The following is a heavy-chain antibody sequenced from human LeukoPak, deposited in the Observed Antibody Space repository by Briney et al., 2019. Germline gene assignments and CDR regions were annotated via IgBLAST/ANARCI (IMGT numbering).Heavy chain of an antibody. CDR2: IIPTLGIA. J-gene: IGHJ6*02. CDR1: GYTFTSYG. D-gene: IGHD3-16*01. Sequence: SVKVSCKASGYTFTSYGISWVRQAPGQGLEWMGRIIPTLGIANYAQKFQGRVTITADKSTRTAYMELSSLRSEDTAVYYCARDHPTFNDYVWGSYVIITEGGMDVWGQGTTVTVSS. V-gene: IGHV1-69*04. CDR3: ARDHPTFNDYVWGSYVIITEGGMDV.